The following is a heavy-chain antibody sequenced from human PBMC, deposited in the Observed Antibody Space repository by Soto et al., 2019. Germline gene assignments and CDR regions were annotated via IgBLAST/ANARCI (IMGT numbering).Heavy chain of an antibody. J-gene: IGHJ6*02. D-gene: IGHD2-15*01. CDR1: GFTFDDYA. CDR3: AQEREVAVAYYHYGMDV. Sequence: EVQLVESGGGLVQPGRSLRLSCAASGFTFDDYAMHWVRQAPGKGLEWVSGISCNSGSIGYADSVKGRFTISRDNAKNALYLQMNSLRAEDTALYYCAQEREVAVAYYHYGMDVWGQGATVTVS. V-gene: IGHV3-9*01. CDR2: ISCNSGSI.